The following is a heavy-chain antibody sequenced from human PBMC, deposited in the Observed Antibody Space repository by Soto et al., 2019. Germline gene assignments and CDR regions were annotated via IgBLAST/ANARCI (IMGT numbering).Heavy chain of an antibody. CDR1: GFTFSSSG. J-gene: IGHJ6*02. V-gene: IGHV3-30*03. CDR3: ARTKDMVRGARKTYYYGMDV. D-gene: IGHD3-10*01. Sequence: PGGSLRLSCAASGFTFSSSGMHWVRQAPGKGLEWVAVISYDGSNKYYADSVKGRFTISRDNSKNTLYLQMNSLRAEDTAVYYCARTKDMVRGARKTYYYGMDVWGQGTTVTVSS. CDR2: ISYDGSNK.